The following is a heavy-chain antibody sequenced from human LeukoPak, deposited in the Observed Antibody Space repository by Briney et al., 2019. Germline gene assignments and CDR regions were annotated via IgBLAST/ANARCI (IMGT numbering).Heavy chain of an antibody. D-gene: IGHD3-3*01. V-gene: IGHV3-30-3*01. CDR1: GFTFNSYA. J-gene: IGHJ4*02. Sequence: GRSLRLSCAASGFTFNSYAMYWVRQAPGKGLEWVAVISYDGSNKYYADSVKGRFTISRDNSKNTLYLQMNSLRAEDTAVYYCARGSYDFWSGFPRRSIFDYWGQGTLVTVSS. CDR3: ARGSYDFWSGFPRRSIFDY. CDR2: ISYDGSNK.